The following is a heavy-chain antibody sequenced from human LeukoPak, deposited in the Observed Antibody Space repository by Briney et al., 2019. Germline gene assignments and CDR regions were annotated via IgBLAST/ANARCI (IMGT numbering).Heavy chain of an antibody. J-gene: IGHJ4*02. D-gene: IGHD3-22*01. CDR3: AKVGQNYYDSSGYYSWGYFDY. CDR2: ISGSGGST. V-gene: IGHV3-23*01. CDR1: GFTFSSYA. Sequence: GGSLRLSCAASGFTFSSYAMSWVRQAPGKGLEWVSAISGSGGSTYSADSVKGRFTISRDNSKNTLYLQMNSLRAEDTAVYYCAKVGQNYYDSSGYYSWGYFDYWGQGTLVTVSS.